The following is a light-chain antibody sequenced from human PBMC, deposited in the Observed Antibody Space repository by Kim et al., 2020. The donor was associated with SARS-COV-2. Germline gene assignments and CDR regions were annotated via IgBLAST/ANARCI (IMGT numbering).Light chain of an antibody. V-gene: IGKV4-1*01. CDR2: CAP. CDR1: PRVLYDYNIRNS. Sequence: ATIHCKTDPRVLYDYNIRNSPAWYHQQPGQPPKLLIYCAPTRQAGVPDRFSGSESGTDFTLTISTLQAEDVAVYYCQQYYSIPWTFVQGTKVDIK. J-gene: IGKJ1*01. CDR3: QQYYSIPWT.